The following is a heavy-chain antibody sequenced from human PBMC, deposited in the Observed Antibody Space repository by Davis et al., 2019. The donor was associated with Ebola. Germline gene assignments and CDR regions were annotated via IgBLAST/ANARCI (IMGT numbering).Heavy chain of an antibody. CDR3: ARRRVTSARPRGVAFDY. Sequence: SETLSLTCTVSGDSISSSSYYWGWIRQPPGSGREWIGSIFYRGTTYYNPPLMSRVTISVDTSKNQFPLKLKYVTAADTSMYFCARRRVTSARPRGVAFDYWGQGILVTVSS. D-gene: IGHD6-6*01. J-gene: IGHJ4*02. CDR2: IFYRGTT. CDR1: GDSISSSSYY. V-gene: IGHV4-39*01.